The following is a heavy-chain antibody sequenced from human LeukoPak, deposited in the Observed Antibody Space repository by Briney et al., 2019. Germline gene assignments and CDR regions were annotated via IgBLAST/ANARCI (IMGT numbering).Heavy chain of an antibody. CDR1: GGSISSGGYY. CDR2: IYYSGST. CDR3: ARVQDTAMAFDY. V-gene: IGHV4-31*03. Sequence: SETLSLTYTVSGGSISSGGYYWSWIRQHPGKGLEWIGYIYYSGSTYYNPSLKSRVTISVDTSKNQFSLKLSSVTAADTAVYYCARVQDTAMAFDYWGQGTLVTVSS. J-gene: IGHJ4*02. D-gene: IGHD5-18*01.